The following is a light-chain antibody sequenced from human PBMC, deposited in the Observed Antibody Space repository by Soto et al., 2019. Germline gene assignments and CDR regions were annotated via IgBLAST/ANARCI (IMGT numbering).Light chain of an antibody. Sequence: EIVLTQSPGTLSLSPGESATLSCRASQSVSRNYLAWYQQKPGQAPRLLIYDASSRATGIPDRFGGSGSETDFTLTLSRLGAEDFAVYHFQQYGTSPLTFGGGTKLEIK. CDR3: QQYGTSPLT. V-gene: IGKV3-20*01. J-gene: IGKJ4*01. CDR2: DAS. CDR1: QSVSRNY.